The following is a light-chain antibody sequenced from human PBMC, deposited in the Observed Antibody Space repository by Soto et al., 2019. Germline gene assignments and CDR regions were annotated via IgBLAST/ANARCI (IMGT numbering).Light chain of an antibody. CDR2: EVS. V-gene: IGLV2-14*01. CDR1: SSDVGGYNY. Sequence: QSVLTQPPSASGSPGQSVAISCTGTSSDVGGYNYVSWYQQHPGKAPKLMIYEVSNRPSGVSNRFSGSKSGNTASLTISGLQAEDEADYYCSSYTSSSPLVFGGGTQLTVL. J-gene: IGLJ2*01. CDR3: SSYTSSSPLV.